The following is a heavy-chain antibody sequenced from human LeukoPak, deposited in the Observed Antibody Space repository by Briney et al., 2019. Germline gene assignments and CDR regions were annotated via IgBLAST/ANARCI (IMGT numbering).Heavy chain of an antibody. Sequence: SETLSLTCTVSGGSISSGYWSWIRQPPGKGLEWIGYIYYSGSTNYNPSLKSRVTISVDTSKNQFSLKLSSVTAADTAVYYCARVGGHRTFDYWGQGTLVTVSS. CDR1: GGSISSGY. V-gene: IGHV4-59*01. D-gene: IGHD1/OR15-1a*01. CDR2: IYYSGST. J-gene: IGHJ4*02. CDR3: ARVGGHRTFDY.